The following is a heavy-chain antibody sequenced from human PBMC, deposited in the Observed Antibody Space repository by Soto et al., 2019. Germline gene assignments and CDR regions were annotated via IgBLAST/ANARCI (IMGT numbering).Heavy chain of an antibody. D-gene: IGHD3-16*01. J-gene: IGHJ4*02. Sequence: GGSLKLSCAASGFTFSSYSLNWVRQAPGKELEWVSYIISSTIYYADSVKGRFTISRDNAKNSLYLQMNSLRAEDTAVYYCVRDHLWAFDYWGQGTLVTVSS. CDR2: IISSTI. CDR1: GFTFSSYS. V-gene: IGHV3-48*01. CDR3: VRDHLWAFDY.